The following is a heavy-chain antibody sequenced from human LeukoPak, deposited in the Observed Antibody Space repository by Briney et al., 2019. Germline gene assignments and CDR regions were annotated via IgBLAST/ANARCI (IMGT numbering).Heavy chain of an antibody. J-gene: IGHJ4*02. CDR3: ARRSGRYQKYYFDY. D-gene: IGHD1-26*01. CDR2: IYPGDSDT. CDR1: EYSFTTYW. V-gene: IGHV5-51*01. Sequence: GESPKTSCKGSEYSFTTYWIGWVRQMPGKGLEWMGIIYPGDSDTRYSPSFQGQVTISADKSISTAYLQWRSLKASDTAMYYCARRSGRYQKYYFDYWGQGTLVTVSS.